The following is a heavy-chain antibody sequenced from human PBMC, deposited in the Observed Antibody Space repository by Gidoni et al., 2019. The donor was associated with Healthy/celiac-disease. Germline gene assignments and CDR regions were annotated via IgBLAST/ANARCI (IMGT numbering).Heavy chain of an antibody. CDR1: ALTSSSNS. D-gene: IGHD7-27*01. Sequence: EVQLVESGGGLFKSAGSLRLSCSASALTSSSNSMNWVRQAPGKGLEWVSSISSSSSNIYNADSVKGRFTISRDNAKNTLYLQMNSLRAEDKAVYDCARSQLNGGNWFDPWGQGTLVTVSS. CDR3: ARSQLNGGNWFDP. CDR2: ISSSSSNI. V-gene: IGHV3-21*01. J-gene: IGHJ5*02.